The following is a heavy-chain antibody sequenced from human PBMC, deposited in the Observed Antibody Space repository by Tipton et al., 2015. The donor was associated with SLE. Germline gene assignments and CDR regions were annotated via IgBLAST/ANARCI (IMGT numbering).Heavy chain of an antibody. CDR1: GGSFSGYY. J-gene: IGHJ6*02. Sequence: TLSLTCTVYGGSFSGYYWSWIRQPPGKGLEWIGEINHSGSTNYNPSLKSRVTISVDTSKNQFSLKLSSVTAADTAVYYCARDIQQLVDGDGMDVWGQGTTVTVSS. CDR3: ARDIQQLVDGDGMDV. D-gene: IGHD6-13*01. V-gene: IGHV4-34*01. CDR2: INHSGST.